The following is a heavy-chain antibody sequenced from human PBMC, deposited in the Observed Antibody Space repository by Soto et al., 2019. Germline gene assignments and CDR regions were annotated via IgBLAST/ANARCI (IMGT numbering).Heavy chain of an antibody. V-gene: IGHV4-30-4*01. CDR1: GGSISSGDYY. Sequence: KSSETLSLTCTVSGGSISSGDYYWSWIRQPPGKGLEWIGYIYYSGSTYYNPSLKSRVTISVDTSKNQFSLKLSSVTAADTAVYYCARGSYYYDSSGYYHYRGQGTLVTVSS. CDR3: ARGSYYYDSSGYYHY. D-gene: IGHD3-22*01. J-gene: IGHJ4*02. CDR2: IYYSGST.